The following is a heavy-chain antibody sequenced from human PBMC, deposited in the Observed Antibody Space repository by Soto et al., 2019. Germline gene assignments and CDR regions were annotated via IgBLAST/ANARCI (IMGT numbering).Heavy chain of an antibody. Sequence: VKVSCKASGGTFSSYAISWVRQAPGQGLEWMGGIIPIFGTANYAQKFQGRVTITADESTSTAYMELSSLRSEDTAVYYCARGLLRLRFLEWLLIGLDYWGQGTLVTVSS. CDR2: IIPIFGTA. D-gene: IGHD3-3*01. CDR3: ARGLLRLRFLEWLLIGLDY. J-gene: IGHJ4*02. V-gene: IGHV1-69*13. CDR1: GGTFSSYA.